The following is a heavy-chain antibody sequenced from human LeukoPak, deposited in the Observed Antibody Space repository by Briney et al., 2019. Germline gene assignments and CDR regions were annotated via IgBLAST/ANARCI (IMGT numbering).Heavy chain of an antibody. J-gene: IGHJ4*02. D-gene: IGHD3-22*01. CDR2: ISGSGGTI. V-gene: IGHV3-11*04. Sequence: GGSLRLSCAASGFTFSDYYMNWIRQAPGKGLECVSYISGSGGTIYYADSVKGRFTISRDNAKNLLYLQMNNLRAEDTAVYYCARDRADDDSSGYIYRDFAYWGQGTWSPSPQ. CDR1: GFTFSDYY. CDR3: ARDRADDDSSGYIYRDFAY.